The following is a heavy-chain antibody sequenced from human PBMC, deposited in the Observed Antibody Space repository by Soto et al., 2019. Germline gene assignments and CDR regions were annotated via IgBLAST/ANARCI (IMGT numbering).Heavy chain of an antibody. V-gene: IGHV4-30-4*01. J-gene: IGHJ4*02. Sequence: QVQLQESGPGLVKPSQTLSLTCTVSGGSISSDDHYWSWIRQPPGKGLEWIGHIYYSGRTSYNSSLKSRLIISIDTSNNQFSLKVTSVSAADTAVYYCARERSNSPYYFDFWGQGTLVTVSS. CDR3: ARERSNSPYYFDF. D-gene: IGHD6-6*01. CDR1: GGSISSDDHY. CDR2: IYYSGRT.